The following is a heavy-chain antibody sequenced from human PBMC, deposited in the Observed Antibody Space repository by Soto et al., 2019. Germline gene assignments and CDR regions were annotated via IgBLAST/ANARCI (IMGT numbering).Heavy chain of an antibody. Sequence: GGSLRLSCAASGFTFSDYYMSWIRQAPGKGLEWVSYISSSGSTIYYAGSVKGRFTISRDNAKNSLYLQMNSLRAEDTAVYYCARDPLPGDGSDWFDPWGQGTLVTVSS. CDR2: ISSSGSTI. CDR3: ARDPLPGDGSDWFDP. J-gene: IGHJ5*02. CDR1: GFTFSDYY. V-gene: IGHV3-11*01.